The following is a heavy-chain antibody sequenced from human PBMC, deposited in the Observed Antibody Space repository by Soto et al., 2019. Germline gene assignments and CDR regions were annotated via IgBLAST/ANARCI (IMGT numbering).Heavy chain of an antibody. J-gene: IGHJ4*02. CDR3: ARDRYNLLDY. V-gene: IGHV6-1*01. D-gene: IGHD1-1*01. CDR1: GDSVSSNTAA. Sequence: SQTLSLTCAISGDSVSSNTAAWNWIRQSPSRGLKWLGRTYYRSNWYNDYAVSLKSRITINPDTSKNQFSLQLNSVTPEDTAMYYCARDRYNLLDYWGQGALVTVSS. CDR2: TYYRSNWYN.